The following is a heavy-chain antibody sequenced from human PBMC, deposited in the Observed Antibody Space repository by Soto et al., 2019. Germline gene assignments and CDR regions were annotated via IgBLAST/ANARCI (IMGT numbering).Heavy chain of an antibody. Sequence: EMQLVEAGGGLVQPGRSLRLSCAASGFTFDDYTMHWVRQAPGKGLAWVSGISWNSGIIVYGYSVKGRFTISRENAKKSMYRHIERLCAEDTALYFCAKERERCNTINCGTWEIVVSDVWGQGTRVTV. CDR1: GFTFDDYT. CDR3: AKERERCNTINCGTWEIVVSDV. J-gene: IGHJ6*02. V-gene: IGHV3-9*01. CDR2: ISWNSGII. D-gene: IGHD2-15*01.